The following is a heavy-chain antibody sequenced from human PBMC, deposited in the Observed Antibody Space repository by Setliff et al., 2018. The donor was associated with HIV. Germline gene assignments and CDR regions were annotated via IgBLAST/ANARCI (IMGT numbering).Heavy chain of an antibody. D-gene: IGHD6-19*01. CDR3: ARELEYSSGWFLVDY. CDR2: IHSSGSA. CDR1: GDSIISSRNF. J-gene: IGHJ4*02. Sequence: SETLSLTCTVSGDSIISSRNFWGWIRQPAGKGLEWIGRIHSSGSANYSPSLESRVTMSIDTSKSQFSLRLTSVTAADTAVYYCARELEYSSGWFLVDYWGQGALVTVSS. V-gene: IGHV4-61*02.